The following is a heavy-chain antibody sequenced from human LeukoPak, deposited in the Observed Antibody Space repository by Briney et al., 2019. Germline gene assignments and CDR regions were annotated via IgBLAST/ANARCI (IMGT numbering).Heavy chain of an antibody. CDR1: GYTFTSYY. CDR2: INPNSGGT. Sequence: GASVKVSCKASGYTFTSYYMHWVRQAPGQGLEWMGWINPNSGGTNYAQKFRGRVTMTRDASISTAYMELSRLRSDDTAVYYCARDLAVSIAARGYYGMDVWGQGTTVTVSS. CDR3: ARDLAVSIAARGYYGMDV. V-gene: IGHV1-2*02. J-gene: IGHJ6*02. D-gene: IGHD6-6*01.